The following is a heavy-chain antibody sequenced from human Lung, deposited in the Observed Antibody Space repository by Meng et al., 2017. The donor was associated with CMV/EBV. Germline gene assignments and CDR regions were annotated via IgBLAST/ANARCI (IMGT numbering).Heavy chain of an antibody. CDR3: ARGAGTAMDSDEY. CDR2: ISWNGSST. CDR1: GFTFEEYG. J-gene: IGHJ4*02. V-gene: IGHV3-20*01. Sequence: GGSLRLPXAASGFTFEEYGMSWVRQAPGKGREWVSGISWNGSSTGYADSVKGRFTISRDNAKNSLDQQMNSLRAEDTALYHCARGAGTAMDSDEYWGQGTLVTFSS. D-gene: IGHD5-18*01.